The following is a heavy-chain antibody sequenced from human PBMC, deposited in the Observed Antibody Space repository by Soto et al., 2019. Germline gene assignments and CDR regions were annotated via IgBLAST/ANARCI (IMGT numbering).Heavy chain of an antibody. Sequence: PGGSLRLSCEASGFTFSSYEMNWVRQAPGKGLEWVSYISSGSSTMYYAGSVKGRFTISRDNAKNSLYLQMTSLRAEDTAVYYCARDLGVGEAGFEYWGQGTLVTVSS. CDR2: ISSGSSTM. D-gene: IGHD6-13*01. CDR3: ARDLGVGEAGFEY. J-gene: IGHJ4*02. V-gene: IGHV3-48*03. CDR1: GFTFSSYE.